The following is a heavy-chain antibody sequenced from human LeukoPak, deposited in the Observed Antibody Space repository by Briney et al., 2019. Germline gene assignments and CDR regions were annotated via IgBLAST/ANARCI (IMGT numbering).Heavy chain of an antibody. J-gene: IGHJ4*02. CDR3: AKEYSGYDFDY. D-gene: IGHD5-12*01. V-gene: IGHV3-23*01. CDR1: GFTLRSYD. Sequence: GSLRLSCAASGFTLRSYDMSWVRQAPGKGLEWVAATSGSGGNTYYADSVKGRFTISRDNSKNTLYLQMNSLRAEDTAVYYCAKEYSGYDFDYWGRGTLVTVSS. CDR2: TSGSGGNT.